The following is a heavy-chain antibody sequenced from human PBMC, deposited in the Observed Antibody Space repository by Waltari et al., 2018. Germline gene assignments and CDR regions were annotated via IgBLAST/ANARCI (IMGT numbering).Heavy chain of an antibody. V-gene: IGHV3-23*04. J-gene: IGHJ6*03. D-gene: IGHD3-10*01. CDR2: ISGSGGST. CDR1: GFTFSSYA. Sequence: EVQLVESGGGLVQPGGSLRLSCAASGFTFSSYAMSWVSQAPGKGLEWVSAISGSGGSTYYADSVKGRFTISRDNSKNTLYLQMNSLRAEDTAVYYCAKTSGGDYYYYYYMDVWGKGTTVTVSS. CDR3: AKTSGGDYYYYYYMDV.